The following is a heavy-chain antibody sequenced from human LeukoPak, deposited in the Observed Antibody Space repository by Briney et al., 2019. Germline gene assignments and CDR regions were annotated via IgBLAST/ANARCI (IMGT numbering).Heavy chain of an antibody. Sequence: PGGSLRLSCAASGFTVSGYDMHWVRQPTGKGLEWVSAIGIGGDTYYPGSVKGRFTMSRENAKNSLYLQMNSLRAGDTAVYYCARGYVHAFALWGPGTMVTVSS. J-gene: IGHJ3*01. CDR1: GFTVSGYD. CDR3: ARGYVHAFAL. V-gene: IGHV3-13*04. CDR2: IGIGGDT. D-gene: IGHD3-16*01.